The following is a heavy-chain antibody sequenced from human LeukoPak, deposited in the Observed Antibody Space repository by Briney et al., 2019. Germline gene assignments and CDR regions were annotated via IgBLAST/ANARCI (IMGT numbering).Heavy chain of an antibody. Sequence: GGSLRLSCAASGFIFSNYPMHWVRQAPGKGLEWAAVISADGNNEHYADSAKDRFTISRDNSKNTLYLQMNSLRVEDTAVYYCAKDGEYTTSPGDYWGQGTLVTVSS. CDR2: ISADGNNE. D-gene: IGHD3-10*01. V-gene: IGHV3-30-3*01. J-gene: IGHJ4*02. CDR1: GFIFSNYP. CDR3: AKDGEYTTSPGDY.